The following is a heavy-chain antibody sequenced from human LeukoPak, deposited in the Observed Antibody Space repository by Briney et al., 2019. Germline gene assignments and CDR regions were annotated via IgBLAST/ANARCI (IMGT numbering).Heavy chain of an antibody. V-gene: IGHV3-23*01. CDR3: AKDRSPYYGDYGGY. D-gene: IGHD4-17*01. CDR1: GFTFSSYA. J-gene: IGHJ4*02. CDR2: ISGSDGST. Sequence: GGSLRLSCAASGFTFSSYAMSWVRQAPGKGLEWVSAISGSDGSTYYADSVKGRFTISRDNSKNTLYLQMNSLRAEDTAVYYCAKDRSPYYGDYGGYWGQGTLVTVSS.